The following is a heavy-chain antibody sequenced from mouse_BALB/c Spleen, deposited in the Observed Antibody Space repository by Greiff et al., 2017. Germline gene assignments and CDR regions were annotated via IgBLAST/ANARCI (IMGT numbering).Heavy chain of an antibody. J-gene: IGHJ3*01. D-gene: IGHD2-14*01. V-gene: IGHV1S127*01. CDR3: TTSPCYKYDAAWFAY. CDR2: IDPSDSYT. CDR1: GYTFTSYW. Sequence: QVQLQQPGAELVKPGASVKMSCKASGYTFTSYWMHWVKQRPGQGLEWIGVIDPSDSYTSYNQKFKGKATLTVDTSSSTAYMQLSSLTSEDSAVYYYTTSPCYKYDAAWFAYWGQGTLVTVSA.